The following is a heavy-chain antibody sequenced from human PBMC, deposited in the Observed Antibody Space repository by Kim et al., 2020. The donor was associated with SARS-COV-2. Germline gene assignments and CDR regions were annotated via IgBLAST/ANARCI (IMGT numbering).Heavy chain of an antibody. V-gene: IGHV4-61*02. J-gene: IGHJ4*02. D-gene: IGHD6-13*01. Sequence: SETLSLTCNVSGGSMTSSGSYYWSWIRQPAGKGLEWIGRVQQSGRTNYNPSLQSRLSISADTSKNQFSLNLRSVTATDTAVYFCARGGATAGAYDVWGQGTLVIVSS. CDR2: VQQSGRT. CDR3: ARGGATAGAYDV. CDR1: GGSMTSSGSYY.